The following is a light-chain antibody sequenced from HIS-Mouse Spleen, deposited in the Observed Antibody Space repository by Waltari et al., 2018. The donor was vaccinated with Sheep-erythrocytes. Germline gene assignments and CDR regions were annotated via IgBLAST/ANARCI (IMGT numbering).Light chain of an antibody. CDR3: QAWDSSTVV. CDR2: QDS. V-gene: IGLV3-1*01. CDR1: TLGDKS. Sequence: SYELTQPPSVSVSPGQTASITCSGDTLGDKSACWYQQKPGRSPVLVIYQDSKWPSGIPERFSGSNSGNTATLTISGTQAMDEADYYCQAWDSSTVVFGGGTKLTVL. J-gene: IGLJ2*01.